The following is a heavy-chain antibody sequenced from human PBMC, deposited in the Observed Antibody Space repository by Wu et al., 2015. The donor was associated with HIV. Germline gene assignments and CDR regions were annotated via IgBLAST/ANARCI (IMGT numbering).Heavy chain of an antibody. J-gene: IGHJ4*02. D-gene: IGHD3-16*01. Sequence: QVQLVQSGVEVKEPGASVKVSCKASGYTFTHYDINWVRQASGQGLEWMGWMNPNSGNTGYRQRFQGRVTMTRDNSITTAYMELRGLKSEDTAIYYCAVLYDVQGDKAILDHWGQGTVVTVSS. CDR3: AVLYDVQGDKAILDH. CDR1: GYTFTHYD. V-gene: IGHV1-8*01. CDR2: MNPNSGNT.